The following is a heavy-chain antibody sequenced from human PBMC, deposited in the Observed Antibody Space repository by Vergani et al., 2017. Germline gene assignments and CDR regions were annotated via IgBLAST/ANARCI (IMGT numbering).Heavy chain of an antibody. CDR3: AKTPGISTPRHYYAMDV. Sequence: VQLVESEGGVVQPGRSLTLSCVASGFTFSSHGMHWVRQAPGKGLEWVSHISPVASTVSYTDSVTGRFTVYRDNDNNSLTLDMKTLRVEDTAVYYCAKTPGISTPRHYYAMDVWGQGTTVTVSS. CDR2: ISPVASTV. J-gene: IGHJ6*02. CDR1: GFTFSSHG. V-gene: IGHV3-48*01. D-gene: IGHD1-14*01.